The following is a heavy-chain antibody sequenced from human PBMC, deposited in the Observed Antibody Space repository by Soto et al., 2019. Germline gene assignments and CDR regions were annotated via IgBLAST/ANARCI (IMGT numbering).Heavy chain of an antibody. D-gene: IGHD2-2*01. CDR1: GFTFSSYG. CDR2: ISYDGSNK. J-gene: IGHJ4*02. Sequence: PGGSLRLSCAASGFTFSSYGMHWVRQAPGKGLEWVAVISYDGSNKYYADSVKGRFTISRDNSKNTLYLQMNSLRAEDTAVYYCAKDGPAAPDYWGQGTLVTVSS. V-gene: IGHV3-30*18. CDR3: AKDGPAAPDY.